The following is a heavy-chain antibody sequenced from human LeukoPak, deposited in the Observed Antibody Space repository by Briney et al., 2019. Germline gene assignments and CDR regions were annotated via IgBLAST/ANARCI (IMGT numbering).Heavy chain of an antibody. J-gene: IGHJ4*02. CDR2: IKSKTDGGTT. CDR3: TTESPITMVRGVIITFDY. CDR1: GFTFSSYG. V-gene: IGHV3-15*07. Sequence: PGGSLRLSCAASGFTFSSYGMHWVRQAPGKGLEWVGRIKSKTDGGTTDYAAPVKGRFTISRDDSKNALYLQMDSLKTEDTAVYYCTTESPITMVRGVIITFDYWGQGTLVTVSS. D-gene: IGHD3-10*01.